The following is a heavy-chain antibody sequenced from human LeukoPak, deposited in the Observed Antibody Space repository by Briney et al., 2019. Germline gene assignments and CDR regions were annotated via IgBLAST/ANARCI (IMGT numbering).Heavy chain of an antibody. CDR2: IIPILGTA. Sequence: SVKVSCKASGGTFSHYAFSWVRQPPGQGLEWMGGIIPILGTANYAQKFQGKVTITADESTSTAYMEMSSLRSEDTAVYYCARAPSSIAARRNAFDIWGQGTMVTVSS. J-gene: IGHJ3*02. V-gene: IGHV1-69*13. D-gene: IGHD6-6*01. CDR3: ARAPSSIAARRNAFDI. CDR1: GGTFSHYA.